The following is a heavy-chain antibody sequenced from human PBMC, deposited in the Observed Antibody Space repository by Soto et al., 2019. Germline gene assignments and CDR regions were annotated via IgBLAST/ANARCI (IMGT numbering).Heavy chain of an antibody. J-gene: IGHJ4*02. V-gene: IGHV3-21*01. D-gene: IGHD3-10*01. CDR2: ISSSSNYI. CDR1: GFTFSSYT. Sequence: PGGSLRLSCAASGFTFSSYTMNWVRQAPGKGLEWVSSISSSSNYIYYADSLKGRFTISRDDAKNSLYLQMNSLRAEDTAVYYCARVMKGPMIREYYFDSWGQGTLVTVSS. CDR3: ARVMKGPMIREYYFDS.